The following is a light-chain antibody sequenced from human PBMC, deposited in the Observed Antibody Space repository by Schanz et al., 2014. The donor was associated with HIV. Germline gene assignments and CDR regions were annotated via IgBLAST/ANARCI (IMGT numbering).Light chain of an antibody. V-gene: IGKV1-5*03. CDR1: QSIGRW. CDR3: QHYNSFSSS. Sequence: DIQMTQPPSTLSASVGDRVSITCRASQSIGRWLAWYQQKPGKPPNLLIYEASTLESGVPSRFSGTGSGTEFTLTISSLQPEDFTSYYCQHYNSFSSSFGQGTNLEIK. CDR2: EAS. J-gene: IGKJ2*01.